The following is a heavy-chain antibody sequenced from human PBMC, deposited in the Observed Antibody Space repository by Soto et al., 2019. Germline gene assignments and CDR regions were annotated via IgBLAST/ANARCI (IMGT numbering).Heavy chain of an antibody. CDR3: ARRVHHSYSSGWLEDWFDP. CDR2: IYYSGST. Sequence: SETLSLTCTVSGGCISSSRYCWGWIRQPPGKGMEWIGSIYYSGSTYYNPSLKSRVTISVDTSKNQFSLKLSSVTAADTAVYYCARRVHHSYSSGWLEDWFDPWGQGTLVTVSS. CDR1: GGCISSSRYC. D-gene: IGHD6-19*01. J-gene: IGHJ5*02. V-gene: IGHV4-39*01.